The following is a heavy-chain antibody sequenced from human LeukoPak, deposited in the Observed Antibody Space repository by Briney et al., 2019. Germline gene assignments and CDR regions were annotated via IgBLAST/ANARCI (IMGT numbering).Heavy chain of an antibody. CDR3: ARSDGKSELRYFDWLDPHYGMDV. CDR1: GYSFTSYW. Sequence: GESLKISCKGSGYSFTSYWISWVRQMPGKGLEWMGRIDPSDSYTNYSPSFQGHVTISADKSISTAYLQWSSLKASDTAMYYCARSDGKSELRYFDWLDPHYGMDVWGQGTTVTVSS. CDR2: IDPSDSYT. V-gene: IGHV5-10-1*01. D-gene: IGHD3-9*01. J-gene: IGHJ6*02.